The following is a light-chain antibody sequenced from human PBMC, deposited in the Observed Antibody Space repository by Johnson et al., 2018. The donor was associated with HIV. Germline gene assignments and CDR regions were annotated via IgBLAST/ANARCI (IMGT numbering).Light chain of an antibody. Sequence: HSVLTQPPSVSAAPGQKVTISCSGSSSNIGNNYVSWYQQLPGTAPKLLIYENNKRPSGIPDRFSGSKSGTSATLGITGLQTGDEADYYCGTWDSRLSAGGYVFGTGTKVTVL. J-gene: IGLJ1*01. CDR1: SSNIGNNY. CDR3: GTWDSRLSAGGYV. V-gene: IGLV1-51*02. CDR2: ENN.